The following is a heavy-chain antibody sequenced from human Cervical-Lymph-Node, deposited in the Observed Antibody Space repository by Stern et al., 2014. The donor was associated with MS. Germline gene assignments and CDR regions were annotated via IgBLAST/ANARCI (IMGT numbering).Heavy chain of an antibody. CDR3: TRAWGH. Sequence: QVQLVQPGAEVRKPGASVRLSCKASGYIFTSDDINWVRQASGQGLEWMGWMNPDCSDTGFEQTFRGRVNMHRDLSTSTAYMELTSLTSEDTAVYYSTRAWGHWGQGTQVTVSS. V-gene: IGHV1-8*01. J-gene: IGHJ1*01. CDR2: MNPDCSDT. D-gene: IGHD7-27*01. CDR1: GYIFTSDD.